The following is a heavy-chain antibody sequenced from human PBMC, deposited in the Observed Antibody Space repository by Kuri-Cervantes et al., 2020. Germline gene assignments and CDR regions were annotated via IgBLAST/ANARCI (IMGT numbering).Heavy chain of an antibody. J-gene: IGHJ5*02. CDR2: IYYSGST. V-gene: IGHV4-61*01. CDR3: ARDRPYDSSGYYHWFDP. CDR1: GGSISSSSYY. D-gene: IGHD3-22*01. Sequence: CTVSGGSISSSSYYWSWIRQPPGKGLEWIGYIYYSGSTNYNPSLKSRVTISVDTSKNQFSLKLSSVTAADTAVYYCARDRPYDSSGYYHWFDPWGQGTLVTVSS.